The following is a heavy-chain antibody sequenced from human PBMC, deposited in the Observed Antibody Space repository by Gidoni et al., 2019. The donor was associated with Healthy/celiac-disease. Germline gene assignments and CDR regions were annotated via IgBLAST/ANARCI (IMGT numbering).Heavy chain of an antibody. CDR2: IKQDGSEK. CDR1: GFTFSGYW. Sequence: EVQLVASGGGLVQPGGSVRLSCAASGFTFSGYWMSRVRQAPGKGLEWGTNIKQDGSEKYYVDSVKGRFTISRDNAKNSLYLQMNSLRAEDTAVYYCARSPIRKIQPKVYFDYWGQGTLVTVSS. J-gene: IGHJ4*02. CDR3: ARSPIRKIQPKVYFDY. D-gene: IGHD5-18*01. V-gene: IGHV3-7*01.